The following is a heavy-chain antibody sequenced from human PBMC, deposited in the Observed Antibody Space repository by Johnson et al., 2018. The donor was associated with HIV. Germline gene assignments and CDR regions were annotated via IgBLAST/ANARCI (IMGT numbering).Heavy chain of an antibody. J-gene: IGHJ3*02. D-gene: IGHD2-21*01. CDR3: AKAYCPGCDAFEI. Sequence: QVLLVESGGDVVQPGRSLRLSCAASGFTFSSYAMHWVRQAPGKGLEWVAGISYDGSNKYYADSVKGRFTISRDNSKNTLYLQMNSLKTEDTGVYYCAKAYCPGCDAFEIWGQGTMVTVSS. V-gene: IGHV3-30*04. CDR2: ISYDGSNK. CDR1: GFTFSSYA.